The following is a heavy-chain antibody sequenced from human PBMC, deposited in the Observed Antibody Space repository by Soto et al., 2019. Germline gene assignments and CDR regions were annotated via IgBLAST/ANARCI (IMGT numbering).Heavy chain of an antibody. CDR2: IKTDGSST. CDR1: GFTFSSSW. D-gene: IGHD6-19*01. Sequence: EVQLVESGGGLVQPGGTLRLSCAASGFTFSSSWMHWVRQGPGKGLEWFSHIKTDGSSTNYADSVKGRFTISRDNTKNTLYLQMNSLRAEDTAVYYCAKERVSGTFGPGGQVTLVTVAS. J-gene: IGHJ5*02. V-gene: IGHV3-74*01. CDR3: AKERVSGTFGP.